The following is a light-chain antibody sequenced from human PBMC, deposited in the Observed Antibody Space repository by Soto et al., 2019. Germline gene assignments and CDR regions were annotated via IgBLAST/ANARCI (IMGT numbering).Light chain of an antibody. Sequence: QSALTQPASVSGSPGQSITISCTGTSSDVGGYNYVSWYQQHPGKASKVMIYEVSNRPSGVSNRFSGSKSGNTASLTISGLQAEDEADYYCCSYTNSNTLVFGTGTKVTVL. CDR3: CSYTNSNTLV. J-gene: IGLJ1*01. CDR1: SSDVGGYNY. V-gene: IGLV2-14*01. CDR2: EVS.